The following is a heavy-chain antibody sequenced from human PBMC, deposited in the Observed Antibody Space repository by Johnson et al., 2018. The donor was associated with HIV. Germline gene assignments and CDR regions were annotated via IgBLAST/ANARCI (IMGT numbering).Heavy chain of an antibody. J-gene: IGHJ3*02. CDR1: GFIFGDAA. Sequence: EVLLLESGGGLVQPGGSLRLSCVASGFIFGDAAMIWVRQAPGKGLEWVSALGGSDTGTYSAVSVKGRFTISRDNAKNSLYLQMNILRAEDTAVYYCAREWGNAFDIWGQGTMVTVSS. CDR2: LGGSDTGT. V-gene: IGHV3-23*01. CDR3: AREWGNAFDI. D-gene: IGHD3-16*01.